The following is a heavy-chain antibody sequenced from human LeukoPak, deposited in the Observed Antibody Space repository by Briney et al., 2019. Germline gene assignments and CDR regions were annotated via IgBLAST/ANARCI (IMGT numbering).Heavy chain of an antibody. CDR2: ISGSGGST. D-gene: IGHD2-8*01. CDR1: GFTFSSYA. V-gene: IGHV3-23*01. J-gene: IGHJ4*02. Sequence: GGSLRLSCAASGFTFSSYAMSWVRQAPGKGLEWVSAISGSGGSTYYADSVKGRFTISRDNSKNTLYLQMNSLRAKDTAVYYCAKDQRYCTNGVCYRPFDYWGQGTLVTVSS. CDR3: AKDQRYCTNGVCYRPFDY.